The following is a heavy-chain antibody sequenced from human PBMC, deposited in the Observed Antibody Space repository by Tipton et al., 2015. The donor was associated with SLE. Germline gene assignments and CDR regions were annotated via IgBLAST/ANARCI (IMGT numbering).Heavy chain of an antibody. CDR2: IYSGGST. Sequence: GSLRLSCSASGFTVSSNYMSWVRQAPGKGLQWVSVIYSGGSTYYADSVKGRFTISRDNSKNTLFLQMNSLRAEDTAVYYCAKGGGWAEDYYYYMDVWGKGTTVTVSS. J-gene: IGHJ6*03. CDR1: GFTVSSNY. CDR3: AKGGGWAEDYYYYMDV. V-gene: IGHV3-53*01. D-gene: IGHD1-26*01.